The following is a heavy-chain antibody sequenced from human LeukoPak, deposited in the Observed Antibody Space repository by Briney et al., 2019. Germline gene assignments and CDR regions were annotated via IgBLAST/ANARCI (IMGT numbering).Heavy chain of an antibody. V-gene: IGHV3-48*01. CDR2: ISSSSSTI. CDR3: AKVHYYGSGSYFTPFDY. D-gene: IGHD3-10*01. Sequence: GGSLRLSCAASGFTFSSYSMNWVRQAPGKGLEWVSYISSSSSTIYYADSVKGRFTISRDNSKNTLYLQMNSLRAEDTAVYYCAKVHYYGSGSYFTPFDYWGQGTLVTVSS. J-gene: IGHJ4*02. CDR1: GFTFSSYS.